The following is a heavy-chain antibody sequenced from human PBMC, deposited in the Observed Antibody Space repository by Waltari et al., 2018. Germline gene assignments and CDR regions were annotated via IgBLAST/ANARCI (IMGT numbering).Heavy chain of an antibody. CDR2: INHSGST. V-gene: IGHV4-34*01. CDR3: ARGKAIAAAGTRNYYYYNMDV. CDR1: GGSFSGYY. J-gene: IGHJ6*02. D-gene: IGHD6-13*01. Sequence: QVQLQQWGAGLLKPSETLSLTCAVYGGSFSGYYWSWLRQRPGKGLGWIGEINHSGSTNYNPSLKSRVTISVDTSKNQFSLKLSSVTAADTAVYYCARGKAIAAAGTRNYYYYNMDVWGQGTTVTVSS.